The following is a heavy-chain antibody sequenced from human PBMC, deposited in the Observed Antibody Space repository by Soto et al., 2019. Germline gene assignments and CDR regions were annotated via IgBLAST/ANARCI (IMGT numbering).Heavy chain of an antibody. Sequence: GGSLRLSCAASGFTFSSYSMNWVRQAPGKGLEWVSSISSSSSYIYYADSVKGRFTISRDNAKNSLYLQMNSLRAEDTAVYYCARDSTPEDPFLPQPAHSSWYYFDYWGQGTLVTVSS. CDR1: GFTFSSYS. D-gene: IGHD6-13*01. CDR2: ISSSSSYI. CDR3: ARDSTPEDPFLPQPAHSSWYYFDY. V-gene: IGHV3-21*01. J-gene: IGHJ4*02.